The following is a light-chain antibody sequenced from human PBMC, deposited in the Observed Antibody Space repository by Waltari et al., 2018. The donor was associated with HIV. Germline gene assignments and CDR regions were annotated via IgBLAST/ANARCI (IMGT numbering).Light chain of an antibody. CDR2: KAS. CDR1: QSISNW. J-gene: IGKJ2*01. CDR3: QQSFSTMFT. V-gene: IGKV1-5*03. Sequence: DIQMTQSPSTLSASVGDRVTITCRASQSISNWLAWYQQKPGKAPKLLIYKASSLESGVPSRFSGSGSGTEYTLTISSLQPDDFATYYCQQSFSTMFTFGQGTRLHIK.